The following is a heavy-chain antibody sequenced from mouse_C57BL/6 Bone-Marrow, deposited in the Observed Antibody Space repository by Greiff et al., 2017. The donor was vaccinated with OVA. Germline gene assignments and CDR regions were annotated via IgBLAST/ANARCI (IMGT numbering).Heavy chain of an antibody. V-gene: IGHV5-17*01. J-gene: IGHJ1*03. D-gene: IGHD1-1*01. Sequence: EVQLVESGGGLVKPGGSLKLSCAASGFTFSDYGMHWVRQAPEKGLEWVAYISSGSSTIYYADTVKGRFTISRDNAKNTLFLQMTSLMSEDTAMYYCARTYYGSSYKYFDVWGTGTTVTVSS. CDR3: ARTYYGSSYKYFDV. CDR2: ISSGSSTI. CDR1: GFTFSDYG.